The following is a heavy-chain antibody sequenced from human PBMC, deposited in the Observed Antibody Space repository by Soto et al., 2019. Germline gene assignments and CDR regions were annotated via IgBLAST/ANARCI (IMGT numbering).Heavy chain of an antibody. J-gene: IGHJ5*02. Sequence: QVQLVQSGADVKKPGSSVKVSCQASGVTFSSETLGWVRQAPGQGLEWVGGIIPLFGTASYAQKFQGRVTITADESTSTVYMELSSLRSDDPAVYFCATELGENPASPFAAWGQGTLVTVSS. V-gene: IGHV1-69*01. CDR2: IIPLFGTA. CDR1: GVTFSSET. D-gene: IGHD3-10*01. CDR3: ATELGENPASPFAA.